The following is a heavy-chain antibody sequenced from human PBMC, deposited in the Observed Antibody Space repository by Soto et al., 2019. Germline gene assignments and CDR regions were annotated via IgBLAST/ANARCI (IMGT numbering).Heavy chain of an antibody. J-gene: IGHJ5*02. D-gene: IGHD1-26*01. V-gene: IGHV3-7*01. CDR3: VRYRA. CDR2: VKFDGSDT. Sequence: EVQLVESGGGLVQPGGSLRLSCAASGFTFRNYWMSWVRQAPGKRLEWVAKVKFDGSDTDYVDSVKGRFTISRDNAKNSLYLQMTSLRVEDTALYYGVRYRAWGQGTLVTVSS. CDR1: GFTFRNYW.